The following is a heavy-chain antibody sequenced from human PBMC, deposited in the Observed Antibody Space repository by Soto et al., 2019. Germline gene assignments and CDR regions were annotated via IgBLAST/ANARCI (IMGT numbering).Heavy chain of an antibody. Sequence: SETLSLTCTVSGGSIRSGGYFWSWIRQPPGKGLEWIGHVYNIGSTYSNPSLTSRVTLSVDTSKNQFSLRLSFVTAADTAVYYCARGPAGDKVDYWGQGTLVTVS. J-gene: IGHJ4*02. CDR2: VYNIGST. V-gene: IGHV4-30-4*01. D-gene: IGHD7-27*01. CDR3: ARGPAGDKVDY. CDR1: GGSIRSGGYF.